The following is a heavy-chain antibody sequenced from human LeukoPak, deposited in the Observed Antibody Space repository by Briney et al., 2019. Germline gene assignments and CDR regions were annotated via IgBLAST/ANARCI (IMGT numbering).Heavy chain of an antibody. CDR1: GFPFSSYG. D-gene: IGHD6-19*01. J-gene: IGHJ4*02. Sequence: GGSLRLSCAASGFPFSSYGMHWVRQAPGKGLEWVARLVYDERIDYANSVKGRFSISRDNSKNALFLDMSDLRVEDTAVYYCARDLSAAFDFWGQGVLVTVSS. CDR3: ARDLSAAFDF. CDR2: LVYDERI. V-gene: IGHV3-33*01.